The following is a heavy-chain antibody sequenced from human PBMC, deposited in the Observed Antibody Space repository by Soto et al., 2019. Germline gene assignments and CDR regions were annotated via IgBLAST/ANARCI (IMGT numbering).Heavy chain of an antibody. D-gene: IGHD3-10*01. CDR1: GFNFSDYY. V-gene: IGHV3-21*04. CDR2: ISRSGANI. J-gene: IGHJ4*02. CDR3: ARGINRSGAY. Sequence: VSLRLSCAGSGFNFSDYYMVWVRQAPGKGLEWVSSISRSGANIHYADSVKGRFTISRDNARNSLYLQATSLRAEDTARYFCARGINRSGAYWGQGTQVTVSS.